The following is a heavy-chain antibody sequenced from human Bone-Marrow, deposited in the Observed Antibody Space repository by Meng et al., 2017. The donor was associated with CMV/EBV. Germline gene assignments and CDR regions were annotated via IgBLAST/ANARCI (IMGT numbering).Heavy chain of an antibody. CDR1: GYTFTSYD. CDR2: MNPNSGNT. J-gene: IGHJ4*02. V-gene: IGHV1-8*03. CDR3: ARDGLEQISSPEITIFGVVSER. D-gene: IGHD3-3*01. Sequence: ASVKVSCKASGYTFTSYDINWVRQATGQGLEWMGWMNPNSGNTGYAQKFQGRVTITRNTSISTAYMELSSLRSEDTAVYYCARDGLEQISSPEITIFGVVSERWGQGTLVTVSS.